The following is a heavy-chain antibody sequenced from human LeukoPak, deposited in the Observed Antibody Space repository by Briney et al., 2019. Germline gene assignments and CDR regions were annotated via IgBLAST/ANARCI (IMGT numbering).Heavy chain of an antibody. J-gene: IGHJ4*02. CDR3: TREVVEVPTAVIDY. CDR2: FYAGGSI. D-gene: IGHD1-26*01. V-gene: IGHV4-38-2*02. CDR1: GYAISSGHY. Sequence: SETLSLTCVVSGYAISSGHYWGWIRQSPEKGLEWIGSFYAGGSIYYNPSLKSRVTIVEDTSRNQFSLKMTSVTAADTAVYYCTREVVEVPTAVIDYWGQGALVTVSS.